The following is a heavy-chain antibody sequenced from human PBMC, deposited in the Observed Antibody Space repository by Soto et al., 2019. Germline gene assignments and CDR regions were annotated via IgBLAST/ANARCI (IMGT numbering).Heavy chain of an antibody. D-gene: IGHD3-3*01. CDR3: ARGFLEPRD. V-gene: IGHV3-74*01. CDR1: GFIFSNYW. CDR2: ITSDGGST. Sequence: GGSLRLSCAASGFIFSNYWMHWVRQAPGKGLVWVSRITSDGGSTDYADSVKGRFTSSRDNAKSTLYLQVDSLTAGDTAVYYCARGFLEPRDWGLGTLVTVSS. J-gene: IGHJ4*02.